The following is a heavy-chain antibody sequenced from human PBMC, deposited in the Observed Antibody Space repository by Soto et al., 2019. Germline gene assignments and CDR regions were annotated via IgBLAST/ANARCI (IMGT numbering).Heavy chain of an antibody. Sequence: AGSLRLSCAASGFTFSSYSMNWVRQAPGKGLEWVSYISSSSSTIYYADSVKGRFTIAKDTSKNQVVLTMTNMDPVDTAAYYCAHSRQKNWFDPWGQGTLVTVSS. J-gene: IGHJ5*02. D-gene: IGHD5-18*01. CDR2: ISSSSSTI. V-gene: IGHV3-48*04. CDR1: GFTFSSYS. CDR3: AHSRQKNWFDP.